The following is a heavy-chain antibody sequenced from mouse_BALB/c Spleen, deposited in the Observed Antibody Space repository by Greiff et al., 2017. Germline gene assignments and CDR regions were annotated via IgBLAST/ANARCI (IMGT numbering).Heavy chain of an antibody. CDR3: ARGDYRYDGRSYAMDY. CDR1: GFSLTSYG. J-gene: IGHJ4*01. Sequence: VMLVESGPGLVAPSQSLSITCTVSGFSLTSYGVHWVRQPPGKGLEWLGVIWAGGSTNYNSALMSRLSISKDNSKSQVFLKMNSLQTDDTAMYYCARGDYRYDGRSYAMDYWGQGTSVTVSS. CDR2: IWAGGST. V-gene: IGHV2-9*02. D-gene: IGHD2-14*01.